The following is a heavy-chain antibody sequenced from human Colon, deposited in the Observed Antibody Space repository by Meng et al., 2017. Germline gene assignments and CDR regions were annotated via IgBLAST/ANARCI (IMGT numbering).Heavy chain of an antibody. CDR1: GFTFASFA. CDR2: ISGSGGHT. J-gene: IGHJ4*02. Sequence: GGSLRPSCAASGFTFASFAMNWVRQAPGEGLEWVSSISGSGGHTYYADSVKGRVTISRDNSRDTVDMQMNSLRPEDTAVYYCVKREWSGSNDYWGQGILVTVSS. D-gene: IGHD1-26*01. CDR3: VKREWSGSNDY. V-gene: IGHV3-23*01.